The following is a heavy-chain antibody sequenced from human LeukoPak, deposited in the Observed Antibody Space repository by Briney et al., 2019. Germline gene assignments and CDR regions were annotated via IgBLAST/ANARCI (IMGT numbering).Heavy chain of an antibody. Sequence: PGGSLRLSCAASGFTFSSYGMSWVRQAPGKGLEWVSAISGSGGSTYYADSVKGRFTISRDNSKNTLYLQMNSLRAEDTAVYYCAKGHCSGGSCYSQVYYYYMDVWGKGTTVTISS. J-gene: IGHJ6*03. CDR2: ISGSGGST. CDR3: AKGHCSGGSCYSQVYYYYMDV. V-gene: IGHV3-23*01. D-gene: IGHD2-15*01. CDR1: GFTFSSYG.